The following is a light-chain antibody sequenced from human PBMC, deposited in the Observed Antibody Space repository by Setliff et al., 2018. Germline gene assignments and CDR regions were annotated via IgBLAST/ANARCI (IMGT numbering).Light chain of an antibody. CDR2: DVS. J-gene: IGLJ1*01. CDR1: GSDVGAYKF. V-gene: IGLV2-14*01. CDR3: TSYTNSAV. Sequence: QSVLAQPASVSGSPGQSIAVSCTGSGSDVGAYKFVSWYQQRPGKAPRLMIYDVSNRPSGVSNRFSGSKSGNTASLTISGLQAEDEADYYCTSYTNSAVFGTGTKV.